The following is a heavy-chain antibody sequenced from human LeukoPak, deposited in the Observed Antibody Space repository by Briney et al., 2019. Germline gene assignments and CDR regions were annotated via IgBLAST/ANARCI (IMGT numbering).Heavy chain of an antibody. V-gene: IGHV4-4*02. J-gene: IGHJ4*02. CDR2: IYHSGST. CDR3: AGTYCSGGSCYDY. D-gene: IGHD2-15*01. CDR1: GGSISSSNW. Sequence: KASETLSLTCAVSGGSISSSNWWSWVRQPPGKGLEWIGEIYHSGSTNYNPSLKSRVTISVDKSKNQFSLKLSPVTAADTAVYYCAGTYCSGGSCYDYWGQGTLVTVSS.